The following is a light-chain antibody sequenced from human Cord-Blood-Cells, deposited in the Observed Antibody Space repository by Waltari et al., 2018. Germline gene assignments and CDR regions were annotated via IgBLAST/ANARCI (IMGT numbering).Light chain of an antibody. V-gene: IGKV4-1*01. CDR1: QRVLYSSNNKNY. Sequence: DIVMTQSPDSLAVSLGERATINCKSSQRVLYSSNNKNYLAWYQQKPGQPPKLLIYWASTRESGVPDRFSRSGSGTDFTLTISSLQAEDVAVYYCQQYYSTLLTFGGGTKVEIK. CDR3: QQYYSTLLT. CDR2: WAS. J-gene: IGKJ4*01.